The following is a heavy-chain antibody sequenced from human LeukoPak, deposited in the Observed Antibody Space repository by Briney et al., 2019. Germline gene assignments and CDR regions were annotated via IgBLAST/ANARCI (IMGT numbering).Heavy chain of an antibody. V-gene: IGHV3-30*02. CDR3: AKGDYYGSGSSADY. CDR2: IRYDGINK. D-gene: IGHD3-10*01. J-gene: IGHJ4*02. CDR1: GFTFNNYG. Sequence: GGPLRLSCAASGFTFNNYGMHWVRQAPGKGLEWVAFIRYDGINKYYADSVKGRLTIFRDNSKNTLYLQLNSLRGEDTAVYYCAKGDYYGSGSSADYWGQGTLVIVSS.